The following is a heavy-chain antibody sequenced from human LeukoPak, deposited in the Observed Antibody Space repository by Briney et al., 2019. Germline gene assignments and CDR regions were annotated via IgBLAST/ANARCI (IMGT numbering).Heavy chain of an antibody. J-gene: IGHJ3*02. CDR3: ASPYKGSGSSHDAFGI. D-gene: IGHD3-10*01. CDR1: GGSISSSSYY. V-gene: IGHV4-39*01. Sequence: PSETLSLTCTVSGGSISSSSYYWGWIRQPPGKGLEWIGSIYYSGSTYYNPSLKSRITISVDTSKNQFSLKLSSVTAADTAVYYCASPYKGSGSSHDAFGIWGQGTMVTVSS. CDR2: IYYSGST.